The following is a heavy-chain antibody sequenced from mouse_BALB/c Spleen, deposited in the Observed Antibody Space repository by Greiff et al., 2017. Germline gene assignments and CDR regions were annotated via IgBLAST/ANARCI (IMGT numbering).Heavy chain of an antibody. J-gene: IGHJ4*01. CDR3: AREVQHYAMDY. CDR1: GFTFSSYA. Sequence: EVKLMESGGGLVKPGGSLKLSCAASGFTFSSYAMSWVRQTPEKRLEWVASISSGGSTYYPDSVKGRFTISRDNARNILYLQMSSLRSEDTAMYYCAREVQHYAMDYWGQGTSVTVSS. D-gene: IGHD2-14*01. CDR2: ISSGGST. V-gene: IGHV5-6-5*01.